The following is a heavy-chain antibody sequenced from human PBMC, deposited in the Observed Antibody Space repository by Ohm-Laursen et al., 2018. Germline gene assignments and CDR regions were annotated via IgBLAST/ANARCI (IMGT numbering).Heavy chain of an antibody. D-gene: IGHD6-13*01. CDR1: GFTLSDYY. J-gene: IGHJ4*02. CDR3: AGDRNSNTWSYY. V-gene: IGHV3-11*01. CDR2: ISSSGSTI. Sequence: GSLRLSCTASGFTLSDYYMSWIRKAPGKGLEWLSYISSSGSTIYDADSVRGRFTISRDNAKNSLFLQLQSLRAEDTAIYYCAGDRNSNTWSYYWGQGTLVTVS.